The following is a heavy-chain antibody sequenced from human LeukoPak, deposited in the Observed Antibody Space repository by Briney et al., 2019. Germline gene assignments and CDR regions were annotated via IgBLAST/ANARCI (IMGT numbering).Heavy chain of an antibody. CDR2: ISSSSSYI. V-gene: IGHV3-21*01. D-gene: IGHD3-10*01. Sequence: GGSLCPFYAPSGSTFSSGRMRWVRQAPGKGLEWVSSISSSSSYIYYADSVKGRFTISRTNDKNTPYLQMNSPRAEDTAVYYCAGEENYYGSGNYDYWGQGTLVTVSS. CDR3: AGEENYYGSGNYDY. CDR1: GSTFSSGR. J-gene: IGHJ4*02.